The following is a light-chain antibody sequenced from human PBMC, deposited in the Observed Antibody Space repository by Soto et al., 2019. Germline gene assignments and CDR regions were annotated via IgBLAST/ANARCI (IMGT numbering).Light chain of an antibody. J-gene: IGLJ2*01. CDR1: RSNIGNNA. Sequence: QSVLTQPPSVSEAPRQRVTISCSGSRSNIGNNAVSWYQQLPRNAPKLLIYYDDLVPSGVSDRFSGSKSGTSASLAISGLQSEDEADYYCATWDDSLNGQVFGGGTQLTVL. CDR3: ATWDDSLNGQV. CDR2: YDD. V-gene: IGLV1-36*01.